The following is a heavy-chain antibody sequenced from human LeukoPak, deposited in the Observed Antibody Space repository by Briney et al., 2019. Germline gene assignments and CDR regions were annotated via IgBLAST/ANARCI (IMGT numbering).Heavy chain of an antibody. CDR3: ARDRVMDV. V-gene: IGHV1-3*01. Sequence: GASVKVSCKASGYTFTSYAMHWVRQAPGQRLEWMGWINAGNGNTKCSQKFQGRVTITRDTSASTAYMELSSLRSEDTAVYYCARDRVMDVWGQGTTVTVSS. CDR2: INAGNGNT. J-gene: IGHJ6*02. CDR1: GYTFTSYA.